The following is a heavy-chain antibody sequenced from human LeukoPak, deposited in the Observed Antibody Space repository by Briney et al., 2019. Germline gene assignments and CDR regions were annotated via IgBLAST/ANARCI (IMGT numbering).Heavy chain of an antibody. J-gene: IGHJ4*02. V-gene: IGHV1-8*01. CDR1: GYTFTSYD. CDR2: MNPNSGNT. CDR3: ARFPYCTNGVCPPA. Sequence: GASVKVSCKASGYTFTSYDINWVRQATGQGLESMGWMNPNSGNTGYAQKFQGRVTMTRNTSISTAYMELSSLRSEDTAVYYCARFPYCTNGVCPPAWGQGTLVTVSS. D-gene: IGHD2-8*01.